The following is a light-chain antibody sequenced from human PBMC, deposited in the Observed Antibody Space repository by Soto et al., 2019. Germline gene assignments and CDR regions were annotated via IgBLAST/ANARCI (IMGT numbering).Light chain of an antibody. CDR3: TSFTLNCIYV. CDR2: EVR. V-gene: IGLV2-14*01. J-gene: IGLJ1*01. Sequence: QSVLTQPASVSGSRGQSITISCTGTSSDVGGYHFVSWYQQHPGKAPKLIISEVRNRPSGVSDRFSGSRSGNTASLTISGLQPQDEAAYYCTSFTLNCIYVLGTGTKLT. CDR1: SSDVGGYHF.